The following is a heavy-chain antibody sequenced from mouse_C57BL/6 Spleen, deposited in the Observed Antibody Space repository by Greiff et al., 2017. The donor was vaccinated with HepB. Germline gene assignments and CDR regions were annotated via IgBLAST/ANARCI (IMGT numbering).Heavy chain of an antibody. CDR1: GYTFTSYW. Sequence: QVQLQQPGAELVRPGSSVKLSCKASGYTFTSYWMTWVKQRPGQGLEWIGNIYPSDSETHYNQKFKDKATLTVDKSSSTAYMQLSSLTAEDSAVYYGAREGHDGYSLDYWGQGTTLTVSS. CDR3: AREGHDGYSLDY. V-gene: IGHV1-61*01. CDR2: IYPSDSET. J-gene: IGHJ2*01. D-gene: IGHD2-3*01.